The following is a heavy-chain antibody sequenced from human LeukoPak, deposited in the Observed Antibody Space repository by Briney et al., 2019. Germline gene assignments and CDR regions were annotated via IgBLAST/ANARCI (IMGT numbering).Heavy chain of an antibody. CDR3: ARGGYSYGVNYYYGVDV. V-gene: IGHV4-59*01. D-gene: IGHD5-18*01. CDR1: GGSISSYY. CDR2: IYYSGST. Sequence: SETLSLTCTVSGGSISSYYWSWIRQPPGKGLEWIGYIYYSGSTNYNPSLKSRVTISVDTSKNQFSLKLSSVIAADTAVYYCARGGYSYGVNYYYGVDVWGKGTTVTVSS. J-gene: IGHJ6*04.